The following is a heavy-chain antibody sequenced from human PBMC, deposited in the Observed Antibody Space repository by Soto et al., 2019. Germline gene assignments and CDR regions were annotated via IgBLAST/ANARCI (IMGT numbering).Heavy chain of an antibody. CDR3: ARDRPGDEGDGFDI. D-gene: IGHD3-10*01. J-gene: IGHJ3*02. CDR1: GLTVSSNY. Sequence: EVQLVETGGGLIQPGGSLRLSCAASGLTVSSNYMNWVRQAPGKGLEWVSVLYSGGSTHYAGSVKGRFIFSRDNSTNTLYLQMNSLRVEDTALYYCARDRPGDEGDGFDIWGHGTMVTVSS. CDR2: LYSGGST. V-gene: IGHV3-53*02.